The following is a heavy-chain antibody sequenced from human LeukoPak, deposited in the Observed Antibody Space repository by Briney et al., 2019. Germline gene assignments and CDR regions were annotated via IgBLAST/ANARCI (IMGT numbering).Heavy chain of an antibody. D-gene: IGHD3-22*01. CDR3: ARDRGIYDKSGYRGDWYFDL. CDR2: INHGGST. V-gene: IGHV4-34*01. J-gene: IGHJ2*01. Sequence: SETLSLTCAVYGGSLSAYYWTWIRQPPGKGLEWIGEINHGGSTNYNPSLKSRVTISVDTSKNQFSLQLNSVTPEDTAVYYCARDRGIYDKSGYRGDWYFDLWGRGTLVTVSS. CDR1: GGSLSAYY.